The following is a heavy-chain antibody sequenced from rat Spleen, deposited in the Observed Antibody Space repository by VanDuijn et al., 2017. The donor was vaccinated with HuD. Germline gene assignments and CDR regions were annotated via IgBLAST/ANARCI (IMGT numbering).Heavy chain of an antibody. CDR2: ISYEGSST. V-gene: IGHV5-22*01. J-gene: IGHJ2*01. CDR3: ARQQLGDY. Sequence: EVQLVESGGGLVQPGRSMKLSCAASGLSFSNYDMAWVRQAPTKGLEWVAFISYEGSSTYYGDSVKGRFTISRDNAKSTLYLQMNSLRSEDTATYYCARQQLGDYWGQGVMVTVSS. D-gene: IGHD1-10*01. CDR1: GLSFSNYD.